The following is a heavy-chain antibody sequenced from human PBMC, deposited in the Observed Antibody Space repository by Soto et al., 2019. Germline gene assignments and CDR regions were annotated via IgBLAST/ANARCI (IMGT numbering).Heavy chain of an antibody. CDR1: SASISSYY. V-gene: IGHV4-59*01. CDR3: ARADKWLSPFDY. CDR2: IYYSGST. J-gene: IGHJ4*02. Sequence: SETLSLTCTVTSASISSYYWSWIRQPPGKGLEWIGYIYYSGSTNYNPSLKSRVTISIDTSKNQFSLKLSSVTAADTAVYYCARADKWLSPFDYWGQGTLVTVS. D-gene: IGHD3-22*01.